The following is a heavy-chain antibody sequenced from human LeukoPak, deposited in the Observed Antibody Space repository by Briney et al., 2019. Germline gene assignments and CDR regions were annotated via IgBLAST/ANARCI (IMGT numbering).Heavy chain of an antibody. V-gene: IGHV3-48*03. D-gene: IGHD5-18*01. CDR1: GFTFSSYD. CDR3: ARDPEGYTYGNLYFDY. CDR2: ITGGGSAI. Sequence: GRSLRLSCAASGFTFSSYDMNWVRQAPGKGLEWISYITGGGSAIYYADSVKGRFTISRDNAKNSLYLQMNSLRAEDTAVYNCARDPEGYTYGNLYFDYWGQGTLVTVSS. J-gene: IGHJ4*02.